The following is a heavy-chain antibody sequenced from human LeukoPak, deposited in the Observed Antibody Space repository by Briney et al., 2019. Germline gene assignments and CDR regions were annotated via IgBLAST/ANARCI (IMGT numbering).Heavy chain of an antibody. Sequence: GGTLRLSCAASGFTFSSYAMSWVRQAPGKGLEWVSAISGSGGSTYYADSVKGRFTISRDNSKNTLYLQMNSLRAEDTAVYYCAKVIVGATYYFDYWGQGTLVTVSS. CDR1: GFTFSSYA. D-gene: IGHD1-26*01. J-gene: IGHJ4*02. V-gene: IGHV3-23*01. CDR2: ISGSGGST. CDR3: AKVIVGATYYFDY.